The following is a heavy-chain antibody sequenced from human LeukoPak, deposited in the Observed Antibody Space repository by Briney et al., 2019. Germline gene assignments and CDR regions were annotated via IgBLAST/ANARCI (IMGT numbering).Heavy chain of an antibody. CDR1: GYSISSGYY. J-gene: IGHJ4*02. V-gene: IGHV4-38-2*01. Sequence: SETLSLTCAVSGYSISSGYYWGWIRQPPGKGLEWIGSIYHSGSTNYNPSLKSRVTVSVDTSKNQFSLKLSSVTAADTAVYYCTVITPPLGYWGQGTLVTVSS. CDR3: TVITPPLGY. CDR2: IYHSGST. D-gene: IGHD3-22*01.